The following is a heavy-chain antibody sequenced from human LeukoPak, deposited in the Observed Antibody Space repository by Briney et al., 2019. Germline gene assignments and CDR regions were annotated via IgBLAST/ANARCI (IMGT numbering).Heavy chain of an antibody. D-gene: IGHD6-6*01. J-gene: IGHJ4*02. Sequence: GGSLRLSCAASGFTFSSKTYWMHWVRQAPGKGLVWVSRINYDGTSTNYADSVKGRFTISRDNARDTLYLRMNSLRAEDTAVYYCARHTTDRPNLIDHWGQGTLVTVSS. CDR3: ARHTTDRPNLIDH. CDR1: GFTFSSKTYW. CDR2: INYDGTST. V-gene: IGHV3-74*01.